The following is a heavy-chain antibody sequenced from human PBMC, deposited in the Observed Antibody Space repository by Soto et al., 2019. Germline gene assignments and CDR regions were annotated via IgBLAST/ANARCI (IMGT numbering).Heavy chain of an antibody. CDR3: AKAVGTSVRGLNDY. CDR1: GFTFSSYG. J-gene: IGHJ4*02. CDR2: ISYDGSNK. D-gene: IGHD1-26*01. Sequence: GGYLRLSCAASGFTFSSYGMHWVRQAPGMGLEWVAVISYDGSNKYYADSVKCRFTISRDTSKNTLYLQMNNLRAEDTAVYYCAKAVGTSVRGLNDYWGPGTLVTVSS. V-gene: IGHV3-30*18.